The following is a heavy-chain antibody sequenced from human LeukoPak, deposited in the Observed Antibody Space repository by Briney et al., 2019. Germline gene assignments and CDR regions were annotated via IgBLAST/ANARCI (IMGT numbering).Heavy chain of an antibody. D-gene: IGHD1-20*01. Sequence: PSETLSLTCAVYGGSFSDYYWLWIRQPPGKGLQWIGETNRRGTTNYNPSLKSRVTISVDTSNNQFSLKLRSVTAADTAVYYCARDDGPNNYWFDLWGQGTLVTVSS. V-gene: IGHV4-34*01. CDR2: TNRRGTT. CDR1: GGSFSDYY. J-gene: IGHJ5*02. CDR3: ARDDGPNNYWFDL.